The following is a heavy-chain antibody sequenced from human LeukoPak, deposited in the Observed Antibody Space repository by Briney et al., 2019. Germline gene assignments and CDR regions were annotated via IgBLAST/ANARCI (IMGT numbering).Heavy chain of an antibody. V-gene: IGHV4-59*08. CDR1: GGSISGSY. CDR2: IYYSGST. J-gene: IGHJ5*02. Sequence: SETLSLTCTVSGGSISGSYWNWIRQPPGKGLEWIGYIYYSGSTNYNPSLKSRVTISVDTSKNQFSLKLASLTAADTAVYYCARRPIVGSTGFYFDPWGPGTLVTVSS. CDR3: ARRPIVGSTGFYFDP. D-gene: IGHD1-26*01.